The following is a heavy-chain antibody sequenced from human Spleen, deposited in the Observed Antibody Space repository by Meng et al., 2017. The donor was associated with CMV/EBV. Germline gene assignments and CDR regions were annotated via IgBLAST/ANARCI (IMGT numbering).Heavy chain of an antibody. J-gene: IGHJ4*02. CDR2: ISYDGSKE. D-gene: IGHD3-22*01. Sequence: GESLKISCAASGFTFRDFTMHWVRQAPGKGLEWVAVISYDGSKEYYADSVKGQFTISRDNSRNTLYLQVNSLRPEDTAVYHCARDRAVYYDRSDYYGVLDYWGQGTLVTVSS. V-gene: IGHV3-30-3*01. CDR1: GFTFRDFT. CDR3: ARDRAVYYDRSDYYGVLDY.